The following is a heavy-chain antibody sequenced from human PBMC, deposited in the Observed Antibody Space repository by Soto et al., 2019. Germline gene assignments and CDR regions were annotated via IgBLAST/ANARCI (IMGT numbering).Heavy chain of an antibody. CDR2: INAGNGNT. J-gene: IGHJ4*02. D-gene: IGHD5-12*01. V-gene: IGHV1-3*01. CDR1: GYTFTSYA. Sequence: ASVKVSCKASGYTFTSYAMHWVRQAPGQRLEWMGWINAGNGNTKYSQKFQGRVTITRDTSASTAYMELSSLRSEDTAVYYCARAEYSGYDWADYFDYWGQGILVTVSS. CDR3: ARAEYSGYDWADYFDY.